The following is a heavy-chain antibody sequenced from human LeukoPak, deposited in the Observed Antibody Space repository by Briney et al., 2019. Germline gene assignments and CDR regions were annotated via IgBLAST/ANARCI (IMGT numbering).Heavy chain of an antibody. V-gene: IGHV3-23*01. Sequence: PGGSLRLSCAASGFTFSSYAMSWVRQAPGKGLEWVSAISGSGGSTYYADSVKGRFTISRDNSKNTLYLQMNSLRAEDTAVYYCAKIVLWVMVGATLFDYWGQGTLVTVSS. CDR1: GFTFSSYA. D-gene: IGHD1-26*01. J-gene: IGHJ4*02. CDR3: AKIVLWVMVGATLFDY. CDR2: ISGSGGST.